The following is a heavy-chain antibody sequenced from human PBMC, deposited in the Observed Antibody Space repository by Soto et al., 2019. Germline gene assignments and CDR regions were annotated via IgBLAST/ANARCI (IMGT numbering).Heavy chain of an antibody. V-gene: IGHV3-74*03. D-gene: IGHD6-13*01. Sequence: GGSLRLSCAASGFTFRSYWMQWVRQAPGKGLVWVSRITSDGSSTMYADSVKGRFTISRDNAKNTLYLQMNSLRAEDTALYYCARDSIAAAGDFDYWGQGTLVTVSS. CDR3: ARDSIAAAGDFDY. CDR2: ITSDGSST. CDR1: GFTFRSYW. J-gene: IGHJ4*02.